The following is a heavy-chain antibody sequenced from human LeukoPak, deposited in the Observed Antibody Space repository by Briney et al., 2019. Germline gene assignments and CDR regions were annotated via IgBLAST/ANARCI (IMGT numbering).Heavy chain of an antibody. CDR1: GGSISSSSYY. CDR3: ARLRSSNHYYYNYYMDV. J-gene: IGHJ6*03. V-gene: IGHV4-39*01. D-gene: IGHD6-19*01. CDR2: IYYSGST. Sequence: PSETLSLTCTVSGGSISSSSYYWGWIRQPPGKGLEWIGSIYYSGSTYYNPSLKSRVTISVDTSKNQFSLKLSSVTAADTAVYYCARLRSSNHYYYNYYMDVWGKGTTVTVSS.